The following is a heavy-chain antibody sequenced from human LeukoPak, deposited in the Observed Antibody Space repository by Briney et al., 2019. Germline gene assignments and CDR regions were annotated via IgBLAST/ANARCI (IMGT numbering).Heavy chain of an antibody. CDR3: ARDAFLEDGSSWWSGMDV. Sequence: GGSLRLSCAASGFTFSSYWMSWVRQAPGKGLEWVANIKQDGSEKYFVDSVKGRFTISRDNAKNSLYLQMNSLRAEDTAVYYCARDAFLEDGSSWWSGMDVWGQGTTVTVSS. J-gene: IGHJ6*02. D-gene: IGHD6-13*01. V-gene: IGHV3-7*01. CDR1: GFTFSSYW. CDR2: IKQDGSEK.